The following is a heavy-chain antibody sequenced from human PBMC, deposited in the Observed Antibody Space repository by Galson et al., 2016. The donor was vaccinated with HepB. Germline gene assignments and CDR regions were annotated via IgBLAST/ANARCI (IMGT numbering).Heavy chain of an antibody. CDR1: GFSFRSYA. V-gene: IGHV3-30*18. J-gene: IGHJ4*02. CDR3: ANQTTSWSVLGYFAY. Sequence: SLRLSCAVSGFSFRSYAMHWVRQAPGKGLEWVTVISSDGDHKYYADAVKGRFTISRDNSKNTLYLEMNSLTADDTAVYYCANQTTSWSVLGYFAYWGPGTLVTVSS. D-gene: IGHD1/OR15-1a*01. CDR2: ISSDGDHK.